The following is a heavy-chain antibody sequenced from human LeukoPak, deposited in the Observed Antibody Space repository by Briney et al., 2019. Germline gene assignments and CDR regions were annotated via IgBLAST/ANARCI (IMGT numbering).Heavy chain of an antibody. J-gene: IGHJ6*03. CDR3: ARGYCSGGSCYRYVYYYYYMDV. D-gene: IGHD2-15*01. V-gene: IGHV4-34*01. Sequence: PSETLSLTCAVYGGSFSGYYWSWIRQPPGKGLEWIGEINHSGSTNYNPSLKSRVTISVDTSKNQFSLKLSSVTAAGTAVYYCARGYCSGGSCYRYVYYYYYMDVWGKGTTVTISS. CDR2: INHSGST. CDR1: GGSFSGYY.